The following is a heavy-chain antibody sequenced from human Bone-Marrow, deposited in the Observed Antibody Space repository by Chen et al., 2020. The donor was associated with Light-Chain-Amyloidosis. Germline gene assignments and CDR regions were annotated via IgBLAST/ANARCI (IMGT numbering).Heavy chain of an antibody. CDR2: IYPDDADA. J-gene: IGHJ4*02. D-gene: IGHD5-12*01. V-gene: IGHV5-51*01. Sequence: EVQLEQSGPEVKKPGESLKISCKGSGYTFPNYWIGWVRQMPGKGLEWMGVIYPDDADARYSPSFERQVTISADQSITPAYLQWRSLKASDTAMYYCARRRDGYNVDYWGQGTLVTVSS. CDR1: GYTFPNYW. CDR3: ARRRDGYNVDY.